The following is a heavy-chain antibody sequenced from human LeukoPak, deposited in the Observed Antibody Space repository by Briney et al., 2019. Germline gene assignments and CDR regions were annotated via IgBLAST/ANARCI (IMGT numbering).Heavy chain of an antibody. Sequence: PGGSLRLSCAASGFTFSSYAMSWVRQAPGKGLEWVGHIKSKTDGGTTDYAAPVKGRFAISRDDSKNTLYLQMNSLKTEDTAVYYCTTDRPPLRDSSGRRWGQGTLVTVSS. V-gene: IGHV3-15*01. CDR1: GFTFSSYA. D-gene: IGHD3-22*01. CDR3: TTDRPPLRDSSGRR. CDR2: IKSKTDGGTT. J-gene: IGHJ4*02.